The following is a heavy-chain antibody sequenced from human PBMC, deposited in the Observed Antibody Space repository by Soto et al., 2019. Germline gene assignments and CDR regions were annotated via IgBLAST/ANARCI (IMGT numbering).Heavy chain of an antibody. Sequence: ASVKVSCKASGYTFTSYYMHWVRQAPGQGLEWMGIINPSGGSTSYAQKFQGRVTMTRDTPTSTVYMELSSLRSEDTAVYYCARSTYYSDSSGYSYYDYWGQGTLVTVSS. CDR1: GYTFTSYY. D-gene: IGHD3-22*01. V-gene: IGHV1-46*01. J-gene: IGHJ4*02. CDR3: ARSTYYSDSSGYSYYDY. CDR2: INPSGGST.